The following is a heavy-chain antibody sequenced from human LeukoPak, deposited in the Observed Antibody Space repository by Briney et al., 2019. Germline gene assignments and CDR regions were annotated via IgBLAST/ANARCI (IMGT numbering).Heavy chain of an antibody. CDR1: GGTFSRHG. V-gene: IGHV1-69*05. Sequence: SVKVSCKASGGTFSRHGISWVRQAPGQGLEWMGGIIPIFGTANYAQKFHGRVTIKTDESTRTAYMEVSSLRSEDTAVYYCAREMGGSYSPFDYWGQGTLVTVSS. CDR3: AREMGGSYSPFDY. CDR2: IIPIFGTA. J-gene: IGHJ4*02. D-gene: IGHD1-26*01.